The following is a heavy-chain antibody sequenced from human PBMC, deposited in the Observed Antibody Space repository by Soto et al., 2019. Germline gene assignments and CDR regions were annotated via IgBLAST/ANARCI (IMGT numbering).Heavy chain of an antibody. D-gene: IGHD6-13*01. J-gene: IGHJ4*02. V-gene: IGHV3-30*18. CDR2: ISYDGSNK. CDR1: GFTFSSYG. Sequence: QVQLVESGGGVVQPGRSLRLSCAASGFTFSSYGMHWVGQAPGKGLEWVAVISYDGSNKYYADSVKGRFTISRDNSKNTLYLQMNRLRAEDTAVYYCAKVPIAAAGVVWGQGTLVTVSS. CDR3: AKVPIAAAGVV.